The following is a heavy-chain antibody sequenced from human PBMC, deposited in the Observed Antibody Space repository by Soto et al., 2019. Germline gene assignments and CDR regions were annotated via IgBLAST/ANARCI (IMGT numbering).Heavy chain of an antibody. J-gene: IGHJ6*02. CDR2: ISAYNGNT. D-gene: IGHD2-15*01. CDR3: AREGDVVVVPNYYYCMVV. CDR1: GYTFTSYG. V-gene: IGHV1-18*04. Sequence: ASVKVSCKASGYTFTSYGISWVRQAPGQGLEWMGWISAYNGNTNYAQKLQGRVTMTTDTSTSTAYMELRSLRSDDTAVYYCAREGDVVVVPNYYYCMVVWCQGITVSVSS.